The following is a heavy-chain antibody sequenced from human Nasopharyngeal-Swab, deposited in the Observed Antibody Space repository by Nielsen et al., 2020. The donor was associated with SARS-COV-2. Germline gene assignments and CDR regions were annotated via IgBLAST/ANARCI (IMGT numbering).Heavy chain of an antibody. V-gene: IGHV3-23*01. D-gene: IGHD5-12*01. J-gene: IGHJ6*02. Sequence: GGSLRLSCAASGFTFSNFAMSWVRQAPGKGLEWVSVISGGSDSTYYTASVKGRFTISRDNSKNTLNLQMNNLRAEDTAIYYCAKDRDSGDDSEEYYHYYGMDVWGQGAPVTVSS. CDR2: ISGGSDST. CDR1: GFTFSNFA. CDR3: AKDRDSGDDSEEYYHYYGMDV.